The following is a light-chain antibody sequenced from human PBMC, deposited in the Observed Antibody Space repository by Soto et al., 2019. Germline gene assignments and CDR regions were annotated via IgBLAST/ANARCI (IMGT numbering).Light chain of an antibody. V-gene: IGKV1-5*02. CDR1: ESISSW. CDR3: QQYNSYSPWT. J-gene: IGKJ1*01. CDR2: DVS. Sequence: DIQMTQIPSTLPASVGDTVTIICRASESISSWLAWYQQKPGKAPKLLIYDVSKLRRGVPSRFSGGGSGTEFILTISSLQPEDFANYFCQQYNSYSPWTLGQGTKVDIK.